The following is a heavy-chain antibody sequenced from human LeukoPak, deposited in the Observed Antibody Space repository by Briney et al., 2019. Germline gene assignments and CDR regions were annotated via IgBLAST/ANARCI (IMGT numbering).Heavy chain of an antibody. Sequence: SQTLSLTCTVSGGSISSGDYYWSWIRQPPGKGLEWIGYIYYSGSTYYNPSLKSRVTISVDTSKNQFSLKLSSVTAADTAVYYCGRDVELGYCSGGSCTGSRWFDPWGQGTLVTVSS. CDR2: IYYSGST. J-gene: IGHJ5*02. CDR1: GGSISSGDYY. CDR3: GRDVELGYCSGGSCTGSRWFDP. V-gene: IGHV4-30-4*08. D-gene: IGHD2-15*01.